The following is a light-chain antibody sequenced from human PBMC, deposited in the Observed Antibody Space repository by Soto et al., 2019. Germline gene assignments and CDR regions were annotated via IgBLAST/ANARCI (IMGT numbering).Light chain of an antibody. CDR3: QQSYSTPWT. V-gene: IGKV1-39*01. Sequence: DIQMTQSPSSLSASVGDRVTITSRASQSIKNYLSWYQQKPGKAPKLLIYTASSLQSGVPSRFSGSGFGTDFSLTIDSLQPEDFASYYCQQSYSTPWTFGRGTNVEIK. CDR1: QSIKNY. CDR2: TAS. J-gene: IGKJ1*01.